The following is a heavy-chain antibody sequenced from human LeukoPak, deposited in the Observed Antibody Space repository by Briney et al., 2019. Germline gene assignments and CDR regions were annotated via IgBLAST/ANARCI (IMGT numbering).Heavy chain of an antibody. V-gene: IGHV5-51*01. CDR3: ARRQYSSSSVVAFDI. J-gene: IGHJ3*02. CDR2: IYPGDSDT. Sequence: GESLKISCKGSGYSFTTHWIAWVRQMPGKGLEWMGIIYPGDSDTRYSPSFQGQVTISADKSITTAYLQWSSLKASNTAMYHCARRQYSSSSVVAFDIWGQGTMVTVSS. D-gene: IGHD6-6*01. CDR1: GYSFTTHW.